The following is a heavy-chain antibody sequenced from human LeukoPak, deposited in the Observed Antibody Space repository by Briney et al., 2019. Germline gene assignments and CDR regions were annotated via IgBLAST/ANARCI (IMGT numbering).Heavy chain of an antibody. Sequence: QSGGSLRPSCAASGFTFDDHAMYWVRQAPGKGLEWVSGINWDGSKIGYADAVKGRFTISRDSAKKSLYLQMNSLRTEDTALYYCSRASYYYDTSGLGALDIWGQGTLVTVSS. CDR3: SRASYYYDTSGLGALDI. CDR2: INWDGSKI. V-gene: IGHV3-9*01. CDR1: GFTFDDHA. D-gene: IGHD3-22*01. J-gene: IGHJ3*02.